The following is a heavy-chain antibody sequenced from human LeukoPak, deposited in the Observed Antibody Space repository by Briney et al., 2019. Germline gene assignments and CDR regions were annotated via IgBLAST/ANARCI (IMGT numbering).Heavy chain of an antibody. CDR3: ARGDLWLGH. CDR2: IKSDGSEE. Sequence: TGGSLRLSCATSGFIFSSYWMCWVRQAPGKGLEWVANIKSDGSEEYYGDSVKGRFTLSRDNAKNSLYLQMNSLRVEDTAVYYCARGDLWLGHWGQGSLVTVSS. CDR1: GFIFSSYW. D-gene: IGHD3-10*01. J-gene: IGHJ4*02. V-gene: IGHV3-7*01.